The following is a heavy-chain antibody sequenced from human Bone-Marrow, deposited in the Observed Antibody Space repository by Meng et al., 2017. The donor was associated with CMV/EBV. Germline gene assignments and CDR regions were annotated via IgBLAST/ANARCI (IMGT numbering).Heavy chain of an antibody. V-gene: IGHV1-2*06. CDR3: ARVRTRTIFGVVDYYFDY. CDR2: INPNSGGT. J-gene: IGHJ4*02. CDR1: GYMFTDYY. D-gene: IGHD3-3*01. Sequence: ASVKVSCKASGYMFTDYYMHWVRQAPGQGLEWMGRINPNSGGTKFSQNFQGRVTMTRDTSVSRAYMELSRLKSDDTAVYYCARVRTRTIFGVVDYYFDYWGQGTLVTVSS.